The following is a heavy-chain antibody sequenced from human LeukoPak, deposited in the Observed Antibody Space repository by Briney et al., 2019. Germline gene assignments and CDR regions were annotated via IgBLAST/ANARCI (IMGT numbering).Heavy chain of an antibody. CDR3: ARVVVITGDAFDI. V-gene: IGHV5-51*01. D-gene: IGHD3-22*01. J-gene: IGHJ3*02. CDR1: GXSFTNYC. Sequence: KAGESLKISFKGSGXSFTNYCIGWVRQMPGKGLEWRGIIQPGDSDTRYSPSFQGQVTISADKPTSTAYLQWSSLKASDTAMYYCARVVVITGDAFDIWGQGTMVTVSS. CDR2: IQPGDSDT.